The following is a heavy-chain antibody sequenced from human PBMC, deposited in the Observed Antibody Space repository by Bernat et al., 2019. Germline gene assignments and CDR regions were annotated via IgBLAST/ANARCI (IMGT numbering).Heavy chain of an antibody. CDR1: ESTFSRYG. CDR3: ARGEGLLWFRELLDF. J-gene: IGHJ4*02. V-gene: IGHV3-33*01. D-gene: IGHD3-10*01. Sequence: QVWLVESGGCVVQPLASLRLSRPASESTFSRYGMHLVRQAPGKGREWVSMIWYDGSNRYHADSVKGRFTIFRDNSKNKLYLQMNNLRAEDTALYYCARGEGLLWFRELLDFWVQGTLV. CDR2: IWYDGSNR.